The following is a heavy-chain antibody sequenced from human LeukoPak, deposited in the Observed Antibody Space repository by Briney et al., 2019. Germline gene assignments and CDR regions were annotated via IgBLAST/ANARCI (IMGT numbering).Heavy chain of an antibody. CDR3: ARKLGIAAAVNYFDY. J-gene: IGHJ4*02. CDR2: IYYSGST. CDR1: GGSISSYY. Sequence: SETLSLTCTVSGGSISSYYWSWIRQPPGKGLGWIGYIYYSGSTNYNPSLKSRVTISVDTSKNQFSLKLSSVTAADTAVYYCARKLGIAAAVNYFDYWGQGTLVTVSS. V-gene: IGHV4-59*08. D-gene: IGHD6-13*01.